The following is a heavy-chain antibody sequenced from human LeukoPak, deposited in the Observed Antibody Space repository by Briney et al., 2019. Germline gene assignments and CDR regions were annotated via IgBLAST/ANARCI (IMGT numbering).Heavy chain of an antibody. Sequence: GASVKVSCKASGYTFTGYYMHWVRRAPGQGLEWMGWINPNSGGTNYAQKFQGRVTMTRDTSISTAYMELSRLRSDDTAVYYCAREYQPSDAFDIWGRGTMVTVSS. D-gene: IGHD2-2*01. V-gene: IGHV1-2*02. CDR3: AREYQPSDAFDI. CDR1: GYTFTGYY. CDR2: INPNSGGT. J-gene: IGHJ3*02.